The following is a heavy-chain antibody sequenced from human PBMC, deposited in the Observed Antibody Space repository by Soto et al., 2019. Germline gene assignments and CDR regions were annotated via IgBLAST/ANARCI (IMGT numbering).Heavy chain of an antibody. V-gene: IGHV3-30*03. CDR1: GFTFSSYG. Sequence: QVQLVESGGGVVQPGRSLRLSCAASGFTFSSYGMHWVRQAPGKGLEWVAVISYDGSNKYYADSVKGRFTISRDNSKNTLYLQMNSLRAEHTAVYYCAVASGGNPYWGQGTLVTVSS. J-gene: IGHJ4*02. CDR2: ISYDGSNK. D-gene: IGHD2-15*01. CDR3: AVASGGNPY.